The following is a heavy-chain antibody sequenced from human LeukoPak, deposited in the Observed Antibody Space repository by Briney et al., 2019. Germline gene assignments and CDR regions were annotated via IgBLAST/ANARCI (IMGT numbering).Heavy chain of an antibody. J-gene: IGHJ5*02. CDR1: GGSFSGYY. Sequence: SETLSLTCAVYGGSFSGYYWSWIRQPPGKGLEWIGEINHSGSTNYNPSLKSRVTISVDTSKNQFSLKLSSVTAADTAVYYCANRKWLRPPSYRQTQNWFDPWGQGTLVTVSS. CDR2: INHSGST. D-gene: IGHD5-12*01. V-gene: IGHV4-34*01. CDR3: ANRKWLRPPSYRQTQNWFDP.